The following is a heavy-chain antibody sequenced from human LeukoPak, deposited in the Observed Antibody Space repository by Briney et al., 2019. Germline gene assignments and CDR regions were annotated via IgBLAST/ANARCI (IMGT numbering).Heavy chain of an antibody. CDR1: GFTFSNYG. J-gene: IGHJ4*02. V-gene: IGHV3-33*06. Sequence: GGSLRLSCVASGFTFSNYGMHWVRQAPGKGLDWVAVIWYDGSYKYYADSVKGRFTISRENPKNALYLQMNSLRAEDTGIYYCAKVVQYTASTGTGLDYWGQGTLVTVSS. CDR2: IWYDGSYK. CDR3: AKVVQYTASTGTGLDY. D-gene: IGHD6-13*01.